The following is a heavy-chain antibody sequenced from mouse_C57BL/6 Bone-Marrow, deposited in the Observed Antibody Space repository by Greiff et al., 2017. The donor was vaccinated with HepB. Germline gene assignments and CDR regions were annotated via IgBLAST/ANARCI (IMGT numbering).Heavy chain of an antibody. Sequence: QVQLQQSGAELVRPGASVTLSCKASGYTFTDYEMHWVKQTPVHGLEWIGAIDPETGGTAYNQKFKGKAILTADKSSSTAYMELRSLTSEDSAVYYCTSRGYYASSFYFAYWGQGTTLTVSS. V-gene: IGHV1-15*01. CDR1: GYTFTDYE. CDR2: IDPETGGT. J-gene: IGHJ2*01. D-gene: IGHD1-1*01. CDR3: TSRGYYASSFYFAY.